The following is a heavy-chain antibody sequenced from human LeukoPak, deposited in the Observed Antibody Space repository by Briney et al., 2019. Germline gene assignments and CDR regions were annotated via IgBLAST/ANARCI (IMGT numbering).Heavy chain of an antibody. J-gene: IGHJ4*02. CDR2: IYTSGST. Sequence: SETLSLTCTVSGGSISSYYRSWIRQPAGKGLEWIGRIYTSGSTNYNPSLKSRFTMPVDTSKNQFSLKLSSVTAADTAVYYCARDCSSTSCYRCYFDYWGQGTLVTVSS. V-gene: IGHV4-4*07. CDR3: ARDCSSTSCYRCYFDY. CDR1: GGSISSYY. D-gene: IGHD2-2*01.